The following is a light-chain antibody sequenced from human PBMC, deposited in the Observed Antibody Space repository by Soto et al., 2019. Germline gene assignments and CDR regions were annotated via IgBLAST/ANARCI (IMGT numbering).Light chain of an antibody. V-gene: IGKV1-5*03. Sequence: DIQMTQSPSTLSASVGDRVTITCRASQNINNWLAWSQQKPGKAPKVLIYGATTLASGVPSRFSGSGSGTEFTLPINGLQPEDFATYYCQQHGDYPLSFGPGTKVDV. CDR2: GAT. J-gene: IGKJ3*01. CDR1: QNINNW. CDR3: QQHGDYPLS.